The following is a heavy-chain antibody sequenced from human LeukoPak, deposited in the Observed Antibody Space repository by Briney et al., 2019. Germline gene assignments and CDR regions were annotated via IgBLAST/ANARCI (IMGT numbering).Heavy chain of an antibody. CDR2: IYYSGST. J-gene: IGHJ6*02. CDR1: GGSISSYY. D-gene: IGHD2-15*01. CDR3: ARAPRHCSGGSCGAYYYGMDV. V-gene: IGHV4-59*01. Sequence: SETLSLTWTVSGGSISSYYWSWIRQPPGKGLEWIGYIYYSGSTNYNPSLKSRVTISVDTSKNQFSLKLSSVTAADTAVYYCARAPRHCSGGSCGAYYYGMDVWGQGTTVTVSS.